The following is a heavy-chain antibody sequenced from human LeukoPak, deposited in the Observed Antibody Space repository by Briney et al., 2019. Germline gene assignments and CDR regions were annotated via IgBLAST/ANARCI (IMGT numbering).Heavy chain of an antibody. CDR1: GFTFSDYY. D-gene: IGHD6-6*01. CDR3: ARYMSSSPAPPLDY. Sequence: GGSLRLSCAASGFTFSDYYMSWIRQAPGKGLEWVSYISSSGSTIYYADSVKGRFTISRDNAKNSLYLQMNSLRAEDTAVYYCARYMSSSPAPPLDYWGQGTLVTVSS. J-gene: IGHJ4*02. V-gene: IGHV3-11*04. CDR2: ISSSGSTI.